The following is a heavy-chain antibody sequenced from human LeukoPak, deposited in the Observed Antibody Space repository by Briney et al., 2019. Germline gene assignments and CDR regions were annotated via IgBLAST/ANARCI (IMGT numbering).Heavy chain of an antibody. V-gene: IGHV1-2*02. CDR2: INPNSGET. D-gene: IGHD4-11*01. J-gene: IGHJ4*02. Sequence: ASVKVSCKTSGYTFTDYYIHWVRQAPGQGLEWMGWINPNSGETNSAQKFQGRVTMTGDTSVSTAYMELRRVTSDDTAVYYCARDRDYSNTERGFDYWGQGTLVTVSS. CDR3: ARDRDYSNTERGFDY. CDR1: GYTFTDYY.